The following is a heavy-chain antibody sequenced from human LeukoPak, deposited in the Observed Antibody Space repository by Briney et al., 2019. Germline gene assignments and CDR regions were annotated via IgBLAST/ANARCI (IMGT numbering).Heavy chain of an antibody. V-gene: IGHV3-21*01. J-gene: IGHJ6*02. D-gene: IGHD3-10*01. Sequence: PGGPLRLSCAASGFTFSSYSMNWVRQAPGKGPEWVSSISSSSSYIYYANSVKGRFTISRDNAKNSLYLQMNSLRAEDTAVYYCASPITMVRGAYYYGMDVWGQGTTVTVSS. CDR3: ASPITMVRGAYYYGMDV. CDR1: GFTFSSYS. CDR2: ISSSSSYI.